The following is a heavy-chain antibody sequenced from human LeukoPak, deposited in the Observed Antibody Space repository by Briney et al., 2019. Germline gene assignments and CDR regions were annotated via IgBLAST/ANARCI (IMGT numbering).Heavy chain of an antibody. J-gene: IGHJ4*02. CDR2: ISVSGDRT. D-gene: IGHD6-6*01. CDR3: AKQSTARSLGE. Sequence: QPGGSLRLSCAASGFTFSNFAMSWLRQAPGKGLEWVSGISVSGDRTCYADSVRGRFTISRGNSKNTLYLQMNNLRGDDTAVYYCAKQSTARSLGEGGQGTLVTVSS. CDR1: GFTFSNFA. V-gene: IGHV3-23*01.